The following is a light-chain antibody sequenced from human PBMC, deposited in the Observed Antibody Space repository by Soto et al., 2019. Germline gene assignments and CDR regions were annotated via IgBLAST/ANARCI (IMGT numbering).Light chain of an antibody. Sequence: EILMTQSPATLSVSPGEGLTLSCRASQSISRTLAWYQQRPGQAPRLLIYGASSRATGVPARFSGSGSGTDFTLTISSLEPEDFAVYYCQQRSNWPPITFGQGTRLEIK. V-gene: IGKV3-15*01. CDR2: GAS. CDR3: QQRSNWPPIT. CDR1: QSISRT. J-gene: IGKJ5*01.